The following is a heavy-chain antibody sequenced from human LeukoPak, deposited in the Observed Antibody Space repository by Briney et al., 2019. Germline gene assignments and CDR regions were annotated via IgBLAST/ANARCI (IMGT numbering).Heavy chain of an antibody. CDR3: AKGEAANYYYYGVDV. D-gene: IGHD2-15*01. CDR1: GFTFDDYA. V-gene: IGHV3-9*01. J-gene: IGHJ6*02. CDR2: ISWNSGSI. Sequence: PGGSLRLSCAASGFTFDDYAMHWVRQAPGKGLEWVSGISWNSGSIGYADSVKGRFTISRDNAKNSLYLQMNSLRAEDTALYYCAKGEAANYYYYGVDVWGQGTTVTVSS.